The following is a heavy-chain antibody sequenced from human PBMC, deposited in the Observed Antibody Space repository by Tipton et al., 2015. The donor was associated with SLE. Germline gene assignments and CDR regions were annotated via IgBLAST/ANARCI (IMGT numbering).Heavy chain of an antibody. J-gene: IGHJ5*02. CDR3: ARVGGVTGDGWFDP. V-gene: IGHV3-21*03. CDR1: GFTFSSYS. CDR2: ISSSSSYI. Sequence: SLRLSCAASGFTFSSYSMNWVRQAPGKGLEWVSSISSSSSYIYYADSVKGRFTISRDNAKNSLYLQMNSLRAEDTAVYYCARVGGVTGDGWFDPWGQGTLVTVSS. D-gene: IGHD7-27*01.